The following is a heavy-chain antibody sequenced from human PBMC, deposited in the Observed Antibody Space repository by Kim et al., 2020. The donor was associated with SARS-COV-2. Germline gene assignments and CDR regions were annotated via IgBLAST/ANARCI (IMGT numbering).Heavy chain of an antibody. V-gene: IGHV4-61*01. CDR2: IYYSGST. CDR3: ARDAPPLDY. CDR1: GGSVSSGSYY. Sequence: SETLSLTCTVSGGSVSSGSYYWSWIRQPPGKGLEWIGYIYYSGSTNYNPSLKSRVTISVDTSKNQFSLKLSSVTAADTAVYYCARDAPPLDYWGQGTLVTVSS. J-gene: IGHJ4*02.